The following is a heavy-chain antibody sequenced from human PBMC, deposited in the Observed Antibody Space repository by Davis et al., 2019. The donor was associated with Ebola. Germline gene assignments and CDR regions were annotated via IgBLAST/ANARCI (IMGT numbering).Heavy chain of an antibody. CDR2: IIPILGTA. CDR1: GGTFSSYA. D-gene: IGHD3-10*01. V-gene: IGHV1-69*11. Sequence: SVKVSCKASGGTFSSYAISWVRQAPGQGLEWMGRIIPILGTANYAQKFQGRVTITADESTSTAYMELSSLRSEDTAVYYCARDMGMVQEANWFDPWGQGTLVTVSS. J-gene: IGHJ5*02. CDR3: ARDMGMVQEANWFDP.